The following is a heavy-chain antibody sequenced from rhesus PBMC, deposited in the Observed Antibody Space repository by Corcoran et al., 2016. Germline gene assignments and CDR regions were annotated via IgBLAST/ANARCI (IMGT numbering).Heavy chain of an antibody. J-gene: IGHJ6*01. D-gene: IGHD6-37*01. CDR1: GGSMGSNW. V-gene: IGHV4-80*01. Sequence: QVQLQESGPGLVEPSETLSLTCSVSGGSMGSNWWRWNRHLPGERLEWIGVIHCNTGEAKYSPSLKSRVTISRDASKSQYFLRLTSLTAADTAVYYCARWHFRGGSFGLDSWGQGVVVTVSS. CDR3: ARWHFRGGSFGLDS. CDR2: IHCNTGEA.